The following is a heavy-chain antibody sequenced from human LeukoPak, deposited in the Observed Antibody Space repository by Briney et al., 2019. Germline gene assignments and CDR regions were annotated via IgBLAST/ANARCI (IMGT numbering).Heavy chain of an antibody. J-gene: IGHJ4*02. D-gene: IGHD3-10*01. CDR2: IYYSGST. Sequence: SETLSLTCAVYGGSFSGYYWSWIRQPPGKGLEWIGYIYYSGSTNYNPSLKSRVTISVDTSKNQFSLKLSSVTAADTAVYYCARHGRVLTVRGVTYYFDYWGQGTLVIVSS. V-gene: IGHV4-59*08. CDR3: ARHGRVLTVRGVTYYFDY. CDR1: GGSFSGYY.